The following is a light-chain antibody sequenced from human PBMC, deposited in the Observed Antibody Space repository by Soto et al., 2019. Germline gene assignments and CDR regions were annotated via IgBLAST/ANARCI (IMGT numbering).Light chain of an antibody. CDR1: HSVSSN. V-gene: IGKV3-15*01. CDR2: GAS. CDR3: QQYNSWPPYT. Sequence: EVVMTQSPATVSVSPGERATLSCRASHSVSSNLAWYQQKPGQAPRLLIYGASTRATGIPARFSGSGSGTEFTLTISSLQSEDFAVYYCQQYNSWPPYTFGQGTKLEI. J-gene: IGKJ2*01.